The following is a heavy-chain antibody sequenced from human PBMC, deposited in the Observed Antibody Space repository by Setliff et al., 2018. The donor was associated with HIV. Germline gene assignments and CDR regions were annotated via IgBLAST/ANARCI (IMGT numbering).Heavy chain of an antibody. V-gene: IGHV3-11*01. D-gene: IGHD4-4*01. CDR3: ARDTELAYVDY. Sequence: GESLRLSCAASGFTFSDYYMSWIRQAPGKGLEWVSYISRSGTIIYYADSVKGRFTISRDNAKNSLYLQMNSLRAEDTAVYYCARDTELAYVDYWGQGTLVTVSS. CDR1: GFTFSDYY. CDR2: ISRSGTII. J-gene: IGHJ4*02.